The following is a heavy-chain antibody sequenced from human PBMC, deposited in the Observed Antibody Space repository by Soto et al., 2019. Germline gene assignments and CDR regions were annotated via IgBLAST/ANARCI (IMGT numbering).Heavy chain of an antibody. D-gene: IGHD6-19*01. Sequence: GGSLRLSCAASGFTFDDYAMHWVRQAPGKGLEWVSGISWNSGSIGYADSVKGRFTISRDNAKNSLYLQMNSLRAEDTALYYCAKDIGLIAVAGTPPKALDYWGQGTLVTVSS. J-gene: IGHJ4*02. CDR2: ISWNSGSI. CDR1: GFTFDDYA. V-gene: IGHV3-9*01. CDR3: AKDIGLIAVAGTPPKALDY.